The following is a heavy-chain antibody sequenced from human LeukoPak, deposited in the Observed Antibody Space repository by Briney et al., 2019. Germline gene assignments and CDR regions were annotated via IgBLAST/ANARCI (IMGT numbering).Heavy chain of an antibody. CDR1: GGSISSSSYY. Sequence: PSETLSLTCTVSGGSISSSSYYWGWIRQPPGKGLEWIGSIYYSGSTYYNPSLKSRVTISVDTSKNQFSLKLSSVTAADTAVHYCANQLRYFDWLLPPPFDHWGQGTLVTVSS. J-gene: IGHJ4*02. V-gene: IGHV4-39*01. CDR3: ANQLRYFDWLLPPPFDH. CDR2: IYYSGST. D-gene: IGHD3-9*01.